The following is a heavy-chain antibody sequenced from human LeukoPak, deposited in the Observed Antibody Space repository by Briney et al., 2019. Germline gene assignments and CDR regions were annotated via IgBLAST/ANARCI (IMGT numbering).Heavy chain of an antibody. J-gene: IGHJ4*02. CDR1: GYTFTSYG. V-gene: IGHV1-18*01. CDR3: ARDTYNSGWCSDY. D-gene: IGHD6-19*01. Sequence: ASVKVSCKTSGYTFTSYGISWVRQAPGHGFEWMGWISTYNGNTNYAQNLQGRIIMTTDTSTSTAYMELRSLRSDDTAVYYCARDTYNSGWCSDYWGQGTLVTVSS. CDR2: ISTYNGNT.